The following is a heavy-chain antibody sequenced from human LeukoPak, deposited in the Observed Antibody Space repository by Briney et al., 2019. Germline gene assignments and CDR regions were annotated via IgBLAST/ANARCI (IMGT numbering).Heavy chain of an antibody. J-gene: IGHJ3*02. Sequence: PGGSLKLSCAASGYTVSSNYMSWVRQAPGKGLEWVSAISGSGGSTYYADSVKGRFTISRDNSKNTLYLQMNSLRAEDTAVYYCATLWGLDIWGQGTMVTVSS. D-gene: IGHD7-27*01. CDR1: GYTVSSNY. V-gene: IGHV3-23*01. CDR2: ISGSGGST. CDR3: ATLWGLDI.